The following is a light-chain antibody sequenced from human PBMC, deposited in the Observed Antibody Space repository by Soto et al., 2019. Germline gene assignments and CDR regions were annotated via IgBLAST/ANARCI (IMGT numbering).Light chain of an antibody. V-gene: IGLV2-8*01. Sequence: QYALTQPPSASGSPGQSVTISCTGTSSDVGGYNYVSWYQQHQGKAPKLMIYEVSKRPSGVPDRFSGSKSGNTASLTVSGLQAEDEADYYCSSYEGINNCVFGGGPQVTVL. CDR3: SSYEGINNCV. CDR1: SSDVGGYNY. J-gene: IGLJ3*02. CDR2: EVS.